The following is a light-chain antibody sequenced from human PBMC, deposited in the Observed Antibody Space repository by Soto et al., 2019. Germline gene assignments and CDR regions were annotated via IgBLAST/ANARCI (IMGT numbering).Light chain of an antibody. CDR1: RSVSTN. CDR2: GAS. V-gene: IGKV3-15*01. J-gene: IGKJ2*01. CDR3: QQFDNWPPKT. Sequence: EIIMTQSPATLSVSPGASATLSCRASRSVSTNLAWYQQKPGQPPRVLIYGASTRAPGIPARFSGSGSGTEFTLTISSLQSEDFAVYYCQQFDNWPPKTFGQGTRLEI.